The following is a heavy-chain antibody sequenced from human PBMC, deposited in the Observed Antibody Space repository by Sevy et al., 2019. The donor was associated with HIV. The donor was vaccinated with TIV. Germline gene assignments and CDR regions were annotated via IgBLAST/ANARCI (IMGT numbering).Heavy chain of an antibody. Sequence: GGSLRLSCAASGFTFSSYSMNWVRQAPGKGLEWVSSISSSSSYIYYADSVKGRFTISRDNAKNSLYLQMNSLRAEDTAVYYCARSGGYCSSTSCYGSYNWFDPWGQGTLVTVSS. D-gene: IGHD2-2*01. CDR2: ISSSSSYI. CDR3: ARSGGYCSSTSCYGSYNWFDP. CDR1: GFTFSSYS. V-gene: IGHV3-21*01. J-gene: IGHJ5*02.